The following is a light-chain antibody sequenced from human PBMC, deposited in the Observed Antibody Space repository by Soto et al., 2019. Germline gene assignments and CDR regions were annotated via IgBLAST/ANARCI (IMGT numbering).Light chain of an antibody. CDR1: QSISSW. Sequence: DIQMTQSPSTLSASVGDRVTITCRASQSISSWLAWYQQKPGKAPNLLIYEASRLESAVPSRFSGSASGTEFTLTINTLHPDDFATYFCQQSSSYPETFGQGTKV. CDR2: EAS. V-gene: IGKV1-5*03. CDR3: QQSSSYPET. J-gene: IGKJ1*01.